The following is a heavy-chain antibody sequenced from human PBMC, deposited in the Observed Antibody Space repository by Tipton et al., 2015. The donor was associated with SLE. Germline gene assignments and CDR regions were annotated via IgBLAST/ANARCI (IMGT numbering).Heavy chain of an antibody. J-gene: IGHJ4*02. CDR2: INSRNTFI. CDR3: ARETVGASMGHDY. D-gene: IGHD1-26*01. CDR1: GFTFSSYA. V-gene: IGHV3-21*03. Sequence: SLRLSCAASGFTFSSYAMSWVRQSPGKGLEWVSSINSRNTFIYYADSVRGRFTISRDNAKSSLYLQMNNLRVEDTAMYYCARETVGASMGHDYWGPGTLVTVSS.